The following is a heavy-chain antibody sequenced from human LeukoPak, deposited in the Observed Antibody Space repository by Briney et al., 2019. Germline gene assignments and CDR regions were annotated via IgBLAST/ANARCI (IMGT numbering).Heavy chain of an antibody. V-gene: IGHV3-48*01. CDR1: GFTFMSSM. Sequence: PGGSLRLSCAASGFTFMSSMMRSVRQAPGKGLEWVSYITGSSSAMYYADSVKGRFTISRDNAKDSLFLQMNSLRAEDTAVYYCASDLVEGTTIYWGQGTLVTVSS. J-gene: IGHJ4*02. CDR2: ITGSSSAM. D-gene: IGHD1-26*01. CDR3: ASDLVEGTTIY.